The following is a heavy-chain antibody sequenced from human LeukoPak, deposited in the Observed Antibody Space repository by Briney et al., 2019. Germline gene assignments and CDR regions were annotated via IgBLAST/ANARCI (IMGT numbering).Heavy chain of an antibody. D-gene: IGHD2/OR15-2a*01. J-gene: IGHJ4*02. CDR1: GGSISSSSFY. CDR2: IYYSGST. V-gene: IGHV4-39*01. Sequence: SETLSLTCTVSGGSISSSSFYWGWIRQPPGRGLEWIGSIYYSGSTSYNPSLKSRVTISVDTSKNQFSLKLSSVTAADTAVYYCARAPKYYGRTYYFDYWGQGTLVTVSS. CDR3: ARAPKYYGRTYYFDY.